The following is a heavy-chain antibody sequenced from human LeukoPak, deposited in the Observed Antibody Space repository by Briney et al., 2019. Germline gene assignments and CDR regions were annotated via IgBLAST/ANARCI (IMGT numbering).Heavy chain of an antibody. CDR1: GFTFSSYS. CDR3: ARQPNYDILTGPQAYYYYYTDV. V-gene: IGHV3-21*01. D-gene: IGHD3-9*01. J-gene: IGHJ6*03. CDR2: ISSSSSYI. Sequence: PGGSLRLSCAASGFTFSSYSMNWVRQAPGKGLEWVSSISSSSSYIYYADSVKGRFTISRDNAKNSLYLQMNSLRAEDTAVYYCARQPNYDILTGPQAYYYYYTDVWANGPRSPSP.